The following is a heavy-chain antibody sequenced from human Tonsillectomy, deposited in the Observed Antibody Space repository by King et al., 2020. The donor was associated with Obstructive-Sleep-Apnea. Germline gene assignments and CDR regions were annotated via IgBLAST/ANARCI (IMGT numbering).Heavy chain of an antibody. CDR1: GFTFSSYA. Sequence: VQLVESGGGSVQPGGSLRVSCAASGFTFSSYALSWGRQAPGKGLDWVATISGSGGSTYYADSVKGRFTISRDNSKNTLYLQMNSLRAEDTAVYYCAKGPAQQLVPNYFDYWGQGTPVTVSS. V-gene: IGHV3-23*04. CDR2: ISGSGGST. CDR3: AKGPAQQLVPNYFDY. J-gene: IGHJ4*02. D-gene: IGHD6-13*01.